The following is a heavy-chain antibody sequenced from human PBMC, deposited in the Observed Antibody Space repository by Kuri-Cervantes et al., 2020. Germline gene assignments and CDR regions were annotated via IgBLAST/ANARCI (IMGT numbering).Heavy chain of an antibody. CDR2: INPNSGGT. J-gene: IGHJ5*02. Sequence: ASVKVSCKASGYTFTGYYMHWVRQAPGQGLEWMGWINPNSGGTNYAQKFQGRVTMTRDTSISTAYMELSRLRSNDTAVYYCARVIYVRQQLVRGRRSNWFDPWGQGTLVTVSS. CDR1: GYTFTGYY. V-gene: IGHV1-2*02. CDR3: ARVIYVRQQLVRGRRSNWFDP. D-gene: IGHD6-13*01.